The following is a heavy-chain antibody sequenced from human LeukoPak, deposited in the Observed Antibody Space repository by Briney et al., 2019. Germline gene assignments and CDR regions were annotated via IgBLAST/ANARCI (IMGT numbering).Heavy chain of an antibody. CDR2: ISYDGSNK. V-gene: IGHV3-30*18. CDR1: GFTLSSYG. J-gene: IGHJ4*02. CDR3: AKDQGY. Sequence: PGGSLRLSCAASGFTLSSYGMHWVRQAPGKGLEWVAVISYDGSNKYYADSVKGRFTISRDNSKNTLYLQMNSLRAEDTAVYYCAKDQGYWGQGTLVTVSS.